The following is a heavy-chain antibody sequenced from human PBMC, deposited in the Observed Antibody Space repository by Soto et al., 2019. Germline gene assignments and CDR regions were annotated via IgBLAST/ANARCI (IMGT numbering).Heavy chain of an antibody. D-gene: IGHD3-22*01. J-gene: IGHJ4*02. CDR2: ISDDGSNK. CDR1: GFTFSSYG. V-gene: IGHV3-30*18. CDR3: AKDLPYYYDSSGPTSFDY. Sequence: GGSLRLSCAASGFTFSSYGMHWVRQAPGKGLEWVAVISDDGSNKYYADSVKGRFTISRDNSKNTLYLQMNSLRAEDTAVYYCAKDLPYYYDSSGPTSFDYWGQGTLVTVSS.